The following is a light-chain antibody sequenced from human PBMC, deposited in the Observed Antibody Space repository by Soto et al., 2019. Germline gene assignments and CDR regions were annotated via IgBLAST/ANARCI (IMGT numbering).Light chain of an antibody. V-gene: IGKV1-39*01. CDR1: QSINSN. CDR2: AAS. CDR3: QQNFNTPIT. J-gene: IGKJ5*01. Sequence: IHLTHSPPSISASVGSRVTRTCQASQSINSNLNWFQQKPGRAPNVLISAASTLQSGVPSRFSGSGSGTDFTLTISSLQPEDFATYDCQQNFNTPITFGLGTRLEIK.